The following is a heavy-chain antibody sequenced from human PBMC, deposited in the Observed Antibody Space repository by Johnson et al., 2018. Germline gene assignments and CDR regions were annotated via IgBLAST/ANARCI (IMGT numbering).Heavy chain of an antibody. Sequence: VQLQESGGALVQPGGSLRLSCEASGFTFSNFWMHWVRQAQGKGLVWVSRINSDGNTTGYADSVKGPLPISRDNAKNTLYLQMNSLRAEDTAVYYCARGRYYAMDVWGQGTTVTVSS. CDR2: INSDGNTT. CDR1: GFTFSNFW. CDR3: ARGRYYAMDV. J-gene: IGHJ6*02. V-gene: IGHV3-74*01.